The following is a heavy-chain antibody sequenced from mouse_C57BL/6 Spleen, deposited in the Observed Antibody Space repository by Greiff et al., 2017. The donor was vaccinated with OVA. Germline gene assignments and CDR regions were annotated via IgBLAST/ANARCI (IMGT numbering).Heavy chain of an antibody. V-gene: IGHV5-17*01. CDR3: ARPYFDY. Sequence: EVMLVESGGGLVKPGGSLKLSCAASGFTFSDYGMHWVRQAPEKGLEWVAYISSGSSSIYYADKVKGRFTISKDNANNTLFLQMTSLRSEDTAMYYCARPYFDYWGQGTTLTVSS. CDR2: ISSGSSSI. J-gene: IGHJ2*01. CDR1: GFTFSDYG.